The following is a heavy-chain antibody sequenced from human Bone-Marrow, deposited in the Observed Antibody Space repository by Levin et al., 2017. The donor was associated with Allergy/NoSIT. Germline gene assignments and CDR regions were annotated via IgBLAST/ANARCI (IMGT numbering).Heavy chain of an antibody. V-gene: IGHV3-30*18. CDR1: GFTFSSSA. CDR2: ISPDGSHK. Sequence: GESLKISCAASGFTFSSSAIHWVRQAPGKGLEWVALISPDGSHKFYADSVKGRFTISRDNSKRTLSLQMNSLRAEDTAIYYCAKELGSYDFWSGYRLYYYGMDVWGQGTTVTVSS. CDR3: AKELGSYDFWSGYRLYYYGMDV. D-gene: IGHD3-3*01. J-gene: IGHJ6*02.